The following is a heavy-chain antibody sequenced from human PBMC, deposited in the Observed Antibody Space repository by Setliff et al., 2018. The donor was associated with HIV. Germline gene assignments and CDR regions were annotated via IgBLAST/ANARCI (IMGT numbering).Heavy chain of an antibody. V-gene: IGHV3-21*01. CDR2: ISSSSSYI. D-gene: IGHD3-22*01. Sequence: PGGSLRLSCAASGFTFSSYSMNWVRQAPGKGLEWVSSISSSSSYIYYADSVKGRFTISRDNAKNSLYLQMNSLRAEDTAVYYCATGYFYDSSGYKHWGQGTLVTVSS. J-gene: IGHJ4*02. CDR3: ATGYFYDSSGYKH. CDR1: GFTFSSYS.